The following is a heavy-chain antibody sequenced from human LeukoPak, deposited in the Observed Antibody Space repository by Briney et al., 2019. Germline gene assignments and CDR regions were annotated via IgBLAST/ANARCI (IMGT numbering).Heavy chain of an antibody. J-gene: IGHJ5*02. D-gene: IGHD1-20*01. CDR1: GGFVSNYE. CDR2: IIPIFGTA. CDR3: ARAPYNWNWFDP. V-gene: IGHV1-69*05. Sequence: ASVKVSCRAPGGFVSNYEMSWVRQAPGQGLEWMGRIIPIFGTANYAQKFQGRVTITTDESTSTAYMELSSLRSEDTAVYYCARAPYNWNWFDPWGQGTLVTVSS.